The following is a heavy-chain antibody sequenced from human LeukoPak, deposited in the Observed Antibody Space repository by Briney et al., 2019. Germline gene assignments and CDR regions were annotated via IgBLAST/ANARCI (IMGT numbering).Heavy chain of an antibody. CDR2: INPSGGST. V-gene: IGHV1-46*01. CDR1: GYTFTSNY. J-gene: IGHJ3*02. D-gene: IGHD1-26*01. CDR3: ALSAGGSYPHNDAFDI. Sequence: GASVKVSCKASGYTFTSNYMHWVRQAPGQGLEWMGIINPSGGSTSYAQKFQGRVTMTRDMSTSTVYMDLSSLRSEDTAVYYCALSAGGSYPHNDAFDIWGQGTVVTVSS.